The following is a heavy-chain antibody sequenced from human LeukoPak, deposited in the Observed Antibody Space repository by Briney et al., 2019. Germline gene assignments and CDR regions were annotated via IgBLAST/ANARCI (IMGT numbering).Heavy chain of an antibody. V-gene: IGHV3-23*01. CDR3: TRATTGNAFDI. CDR2: ICANDGNT. D-gene: IGHD1-26*01. J-gene: IGHJ3*02. CDR1: GLTFRNYA. Sequence: AGGSLRLSCAASGLTFRNYAMSWVRQAPGKGLEWVSVICANDGNTYYADAVKGRFTISRDDSKNTAYLQMNSLKTEDTAVYYCTRATTGNAFDIRGQGTMVTVSS.